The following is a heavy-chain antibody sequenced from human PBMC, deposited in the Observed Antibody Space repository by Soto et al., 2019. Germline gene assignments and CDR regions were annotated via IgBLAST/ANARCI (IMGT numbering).Heavy chain of an antibody. D-gene: IGHD1-1*01. CDR1: GFTFSSYA. CDR2: ISGSGGST. V-gene: IGHV3-23*01. J-gene: IGHJ4*02. CDR3: AKGSGTNEMMSDY. Sequence: RGSLGLSCAAPGFTFSSYAMSWVRQAPGKGLEWVSAISGSGGSTYYADSVKGRFTISRDNSKNTLYLQMNSLGAEDTAVYYCAKGSGTNEMMSDYWGQGTLVTVSS.